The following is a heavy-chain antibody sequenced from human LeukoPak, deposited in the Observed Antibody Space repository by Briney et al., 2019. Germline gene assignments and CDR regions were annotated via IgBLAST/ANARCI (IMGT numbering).Heavy chain of an antibody. CDR3: ATRGAWFSFDN. CDR2: ITNSGADT. Sequence: GGSLRLSCTASGFIFSTYAMSWVRQAPGKGLEWVSSITNSGADTNYADSVKGRFTISRDNSKNTLYLQMNSLRAEDSAVYYCATRGAWFSFDNWGQGALVTVSS. J-gene: IGHJ4*02. CDR1: GFIFSTYA. V-gene: IGHV3-23*01. D-gene: IGHD3-10*01.